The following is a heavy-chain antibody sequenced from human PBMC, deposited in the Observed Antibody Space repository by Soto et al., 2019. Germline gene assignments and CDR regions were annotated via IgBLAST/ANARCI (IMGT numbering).Heavy chain of an antibody. CDR2: TYYRSKWYN. J-gene: IGHJ6*02. Sequence: PSQTLSLTCAISGDSVSRNSAAWNWIRQSPSRGLEWLRRTYYRSKWYNDYAVSVKSRITINPHTSKNQFSLQLNSVPAEDTAVYYCARDSYSRRWYQYSYYGMDVWGQGTTVTVSS. V-gene: IGHV6-1*01. D-gene: IGHD6-13*01. CDR3: ARDSYSRRWYQYSYYGMDV. CDR1: GDSVSRNSAA.